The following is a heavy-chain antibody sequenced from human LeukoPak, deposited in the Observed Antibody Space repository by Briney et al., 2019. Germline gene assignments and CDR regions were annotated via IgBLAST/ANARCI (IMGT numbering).Heavy chain of an antibody. CDR1: GGSISSSSYY. Sequence: SETLSLTCTVSGGSISSSSYYWGWIRQPPGKGLEWIGEINHSGSTNYNPSLKSRVTISVDASKNQFSLNLSSVTAADTAVYFCARGRYSFGYWGQGTLVTVSS. D-gene: IGHD5-18*01. V-gene: IGHV4-39*07. CDR2: INHSGST. J-gene: IGHJ4*02. CDR3: ARGRYSFGY.